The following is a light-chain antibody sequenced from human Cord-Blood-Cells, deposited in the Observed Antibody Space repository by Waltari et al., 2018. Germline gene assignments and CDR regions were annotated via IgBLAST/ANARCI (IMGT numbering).Light chain of an antibody. CDR2: DNN. CDR1: SSNIGHNY. Sequence: QSVLTQPPSVFAAPGQNVTIPCSGSSSNIGHNYVPWYQQLPGTAPKLLIYDNNKRPSGIPDRFSGSKSGTSATLGITGLQTGDEADYYCGTWDSSLSAYVFGTGTKVTVL. J-gene: IGLJ1*01. V-gene: IGLV1-51*01. CDR3: GTWDSSLSAYV.